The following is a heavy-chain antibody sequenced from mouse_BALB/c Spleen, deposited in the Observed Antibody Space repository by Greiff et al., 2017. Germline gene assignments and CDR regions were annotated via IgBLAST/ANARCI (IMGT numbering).Heavy chain of an antibody. V-gene: IGHV6-6*02. CDR1: GFTFSNYL. CDR2: IRLKSNNYAT. Sequence: EVKAEESGGGLVQPGGSMKLSCVASGFTFSNYLMNWVRQSPEKGLEWVAEIRLKSNNYATHYAESVKGRFTISRDDSKSSVYLQMNNLRAEDTGIYYCTRYYYGYWGQGTTLTVSS. CDR3: TRYYYGY. J-gene: IGHJ2*01. D-gene: IGHD1-1*01.